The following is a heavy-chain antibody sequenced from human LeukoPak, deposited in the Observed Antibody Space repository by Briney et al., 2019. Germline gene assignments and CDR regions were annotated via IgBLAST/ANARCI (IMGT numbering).Heavy chain of an antibody. CDR2: IHHSGST. CDR3: ARGQGSEAYYFDY. CDR1: GGSFSGYY. Sequence: SETLSLTCAVYGGSFSGYYWSWIRQPPGKVLQWIGEIHHSGSTNYNPSLKSRVTISVDTSKNQFSLKLSSVTAADTAVYYCARGQGSEAYYFDYWGQGNPVTVSS. V-gene: IGHV4-34*01. J-gene: IGHJ4*02.